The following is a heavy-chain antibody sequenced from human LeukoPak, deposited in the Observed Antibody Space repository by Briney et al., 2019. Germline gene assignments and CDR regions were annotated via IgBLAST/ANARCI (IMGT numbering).Heavy chain of an antibody. CDR3: ARGGYSYGASYYYYYMDV. CDR1: GGSISSYY. D-gene: IGHD5-18*01. CDR2: IYYSGST. Sequence: PSETLSLTCTVPGGSISSYYWSWIRQPPGKGLEWIGYIYYSGSTNYNPSLKSRVTISVDTSKNQFSLKLSSVIAADTAVYYCARGGYSYGASYYYYYMDVWGKGTTVTVSS. V-gene: IGHV4-59*01. J-gene: IGHJ6*03.